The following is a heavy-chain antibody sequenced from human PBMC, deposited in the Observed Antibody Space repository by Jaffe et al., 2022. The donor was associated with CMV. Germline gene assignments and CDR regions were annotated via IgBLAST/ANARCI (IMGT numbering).Heavy chain of an antibody. CDR2: IYYSGST. CDR1: GGSISSYY. J-gene: IGHJ4*02. Sequence: QVQLQESGPGLVKPSETLSLTCTVSGGSISSYYWSWIRQPPGKGLEWIGYIYYSGSTNYNPSLKSRVTISVDTSKNQFSLKLSSVTAADTAVYYCARGARTTGTTLFDYWGQGTLVTVSS. D-gene: IGHD1-1*01. V-gene: IGHV4-59*01. CDR3: ARGARTTGTTLFDY.